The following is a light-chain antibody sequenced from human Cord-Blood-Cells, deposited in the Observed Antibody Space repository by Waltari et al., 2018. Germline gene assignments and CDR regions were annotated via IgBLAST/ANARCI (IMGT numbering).Light chain of an antibody. CDR1: QSISSY. J-gene: IGKJ2*01. Sequence: DIQMTQSTSLLSASVGDRVTITCRASQSISSYLNWYQQKPGKAPKLLIYAASSLQSGVPSRFSGSGSGTDFTITISSLQPEDFATYYCQQSYSTPYTFGQGTKLEIK. CDR2: AAS. V-gene: IGKV1-39*01. CDR3: QQSYSTPYT.